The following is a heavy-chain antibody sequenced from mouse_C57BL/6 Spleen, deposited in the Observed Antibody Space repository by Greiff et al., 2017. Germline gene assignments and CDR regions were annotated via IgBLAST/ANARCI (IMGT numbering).Heavy chain of an antibody. Sequence: EVKLVESGGGLVQPGGSLKLSCAASGFTFSDYYMYWVRQTPEKRLEWVAYSSNGGGSTYYPDTVKGRFTISGDYAKNALFLQMSRLKSEDTAMYYCARRMDYCAMDYWGQGTSVTGSS. CDR3: ARRMDYCAMDY. J-gene: IGHJ4*01. D-gene: IGHD2-3*01. CDR2: SSNGGGST. V-gene: IGHV5-12*01. CDR1: GFTFSDYY.